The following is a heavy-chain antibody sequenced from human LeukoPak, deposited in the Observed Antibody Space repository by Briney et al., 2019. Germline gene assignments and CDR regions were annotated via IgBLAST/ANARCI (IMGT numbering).Heavy chain of an antibody. D-gene: IGHD1-1*01. J-gene: IGHJ6*03. CDR3: ATCTRYNWNDMNSYYSYYYMDV. Sequence: SETLSLTCTVSGGSISSGNYYFNWIRQPAGKGLEWIGRIYTSGSTNYNPSLKSRVSISVDTSKNQFSLNLSSVTAADTAVYYCATCTRYNWNDMNSYYSYYYMDVWGNGTTVTVSS. CDR1: GGSISSGNYY. V-gene: IGHV4-61*02. CDR2: IYTSGST.